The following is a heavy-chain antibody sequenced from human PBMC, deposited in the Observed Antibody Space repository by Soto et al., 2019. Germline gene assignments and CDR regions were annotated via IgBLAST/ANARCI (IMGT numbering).Heavy chain of an antibody. J-gene: IGHJ6*02. CDR3: ARGDCSSTSCYSYYYYGMDV. V-gene: IGHV1-69*13. D-gene: IGHD2-2*01. Sequence: SVKVSCKASGGTFSSYVISWVRQAPGQGLEWMGGIIPIFGTANYAQKFQGRVTITADESTSTAYMELSSLRSEDTAVYYCARGDCSSTSCYSYYYYGMDVWGQGTTVTVSS. CDR2: IIPIFGTA. CDR1: GGTFSSYV.